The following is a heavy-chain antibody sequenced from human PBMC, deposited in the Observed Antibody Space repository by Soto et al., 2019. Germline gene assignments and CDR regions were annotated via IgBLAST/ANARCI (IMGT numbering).Heavy chain of an antibody. D-gene: IGHD6-19*01. CDR1: GFTFSSSF. CDR2: INQDGGGT. V-gene: IGHV3-7*03. J-gene: IGHJ4*02. Sequence: EVQLVESGGALVQPGGSLRLSCVASGFTFSSSFMGWVRQAPGKGLEWVANINQDGGGTYYVDSVEGRFTISRDNAKDSLYLKMNSLRGEDTAVYYCARYVRGSGRYFFDYWGQGTLVTVSS. CDR3: ARYVRGSGRYFFDY.